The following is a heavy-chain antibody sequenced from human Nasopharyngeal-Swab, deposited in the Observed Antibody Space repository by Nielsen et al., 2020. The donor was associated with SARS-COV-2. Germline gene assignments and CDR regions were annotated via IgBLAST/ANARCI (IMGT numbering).Heavy chain of an antibody. J-gene: IGHJ6*02. Sequence: GESLKISCAASGFTFSSYGIHWVRQAPGKGPEWVAVISYDGSNKYYADSVKGRFTISRDNSKNTLYLQINSLRAEDTAVYYCAKDWGPVVVVAAGGYYYGMDVWGQGTTVTVSS. CDR2: ISYDGSNK. D-gene: IGHD2-15*01. V-gene: IGHV3-30*18. CDR1: GFTFSSYG. CDR3: AKDWGPVVVVAAGGYYYGMDV.